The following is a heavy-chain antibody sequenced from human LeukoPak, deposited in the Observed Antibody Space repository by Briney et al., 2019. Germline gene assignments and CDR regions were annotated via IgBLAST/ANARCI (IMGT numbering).Heavy chain of an antibody. J-gene: IGHJ6*03. V-gene: IGHV3-23*01. Sequence: GGSLRLSCAASGFTFSIYGMTWVRQAPGKGLECISTISGSGGNTYYADSVKGRFTISRDNSKNTLYLHMNSLRAEDTAVYYCAKKGQQWLVYYYYYMDVWGKGTTVTISS. CDR2: ISGSGGNT. CDR1: GFTFSIYG. CDR3: AKKGQQWLVYYYYYMDV. D-gene: IGHD6-19*01.